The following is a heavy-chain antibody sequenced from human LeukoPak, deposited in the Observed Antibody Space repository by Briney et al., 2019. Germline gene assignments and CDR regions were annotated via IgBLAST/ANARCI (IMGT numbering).Heavy chain of an antibody. J-gene: IGHJ4*02. CDR1: GYSISSGYY. V-gene: IGHV4-38-2*02. CDR3: ARERRWDFDY. Sequence: SETLSLTCAVSGYSISSGYYWGWIRQPPGKGLEWIGSIYHSGSTYYNPSLKSRVTISVDTSKNQFSLKLSSVTAADTAVYYCARERRWDFDYWGQGTLVTVSS. D-gene: IGHD5-24*01. CDR2: IYHSGST.